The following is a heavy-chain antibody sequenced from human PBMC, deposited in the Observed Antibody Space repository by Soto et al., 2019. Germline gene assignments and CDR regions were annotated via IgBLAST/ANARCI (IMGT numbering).Heavy chain of an antibody. Sequence: SVKVSCKASGATFGRYAISWVRQAPGQGLEWMGGIIPIFGPIKYAQRFQGRVTISADSSMTTVYMELTSLRSEDTAVYLCASLGASTWAPQAPTERADPPYAMDVWGQGTTVTVSS. CDR1: GATFGRYA. CDR3: ASLGASTWAPQAPTERADPPYAMDV. D-gene: IGHD3-16*01. V-gene: IGHV1-69*13. CDR2: IIPIFGPI. J-gene: IGHJ6*02.